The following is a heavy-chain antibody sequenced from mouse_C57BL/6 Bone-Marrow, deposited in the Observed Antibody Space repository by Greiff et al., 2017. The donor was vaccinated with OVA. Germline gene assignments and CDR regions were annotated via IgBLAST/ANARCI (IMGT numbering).Heavy chain of an antibody. CDR2: ISSGGGYT. V-gene: IGHV5-6*01. Sequence: EVLLVESGGDLVKPGGSLKLSCAASGFTFSSYGMSWVRQTPDQRLEWVATISSGGGYTYYPDSVKGRFTISRDNAKNTLYLQMSSLQSEDTAMYYCARLVRAWFAYWGRGTLVTVSA. CDR3: ARLVRAWFAY. J-gene: IGHJ3*01. CDR1: GFTFSSYG. D-gene: IGHD1-1*02.